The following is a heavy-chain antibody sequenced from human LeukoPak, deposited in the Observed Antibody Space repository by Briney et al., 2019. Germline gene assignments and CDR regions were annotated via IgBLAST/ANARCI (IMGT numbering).Heavy chain of an antibody. V-gene: IGHV3-23*01. D-gene: IGHD4-17*01. CDR2: ISGSGGST. J-gene: IGHJ4*02. CDR1: GFTFSSYA. CDR3: AKERPTVTKEVGFDY. Sequence: SGGSLRLSCAASGFTFSSYAMTWVRQAPGKGLDWVSTISGSGGSTYYADSVKGRFTISRDNSKNTLYLQMNSLRAEDTAVYYCAKERPTVTKEVGFDYWGQGTLVTVSS.